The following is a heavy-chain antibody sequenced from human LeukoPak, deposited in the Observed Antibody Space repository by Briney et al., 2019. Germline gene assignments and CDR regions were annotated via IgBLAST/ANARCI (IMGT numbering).Heavy chain of an antibody. CDR3: AKVILGYCSGGSCYPDY. D-gene: IGHD2-15*01. V-gene: IGHV3-30*18. Sequence: PGGSLRLSCAASGFTFSSYGMHWVRQAPGKGLEWVAVISYDGSNKYYADSVKGRFTISRDNSKNTLYLQMNSLRAEDTAVYYCAKVILGYCSGGSCYPDYWGQGTLVTVSS. CDR2: ISYDGSNK. CDR1: GFTFSSYG. J-gene: IGHJ4*02.